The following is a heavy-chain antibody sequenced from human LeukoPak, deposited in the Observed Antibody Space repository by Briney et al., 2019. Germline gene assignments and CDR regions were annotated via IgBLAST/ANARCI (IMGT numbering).Heavy chain of an antibody. D-gene: IGHD2/OR15-2a*01. V-gene: IGHV3-48*01. J-gene: IGHJ5*01. CDR2: ISSSSSSI. Sequence: SGGSLRLSCAASAFTLSPFNMNWVRPAPGKGLEWFFYISSSSSSIYYADPVKGRFTISRDTAKNSLYLQMNSRRAADTAVYYCWRWRGQAFFESWGQGTLVTVSS. CDR3: WRWRGQAFFES. CDR1: AFTLSPFN.